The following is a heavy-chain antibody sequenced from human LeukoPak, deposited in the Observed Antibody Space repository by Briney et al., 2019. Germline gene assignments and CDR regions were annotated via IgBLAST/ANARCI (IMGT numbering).Heavy chain of an antibody. Sequence: SETLSLTCTVSGGSISSYYWSRIRQPAGKGLEWIGRIYTSGSTNYNPSLKSRVTMSVDTSKNQFSLKLSSVTAADTAVYYCARGGYYDSSGYHYVYAFDIWGQGTMVTVSS. V-gene: IGHV4-4*07. J-gene: IGHJ3*02. CDR2: IYTSGST. CDR1: GGSISSYY. D-gene: IGHD3-22*01. CDR3: ARGGYYDSSGYHYVYAFDI.